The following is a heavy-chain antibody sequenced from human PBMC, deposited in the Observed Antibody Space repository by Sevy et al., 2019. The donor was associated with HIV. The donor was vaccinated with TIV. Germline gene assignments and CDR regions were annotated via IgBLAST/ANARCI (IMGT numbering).Heavy chain of an antibody. CDR1: GYTFIFYA. J-gene: IGHJ4*02. Sequence: ASVKVSCKASGYTFIFYAVHWVRQAPGQRLEWMGWINAGNGNTKYPQNLQGRLTITRDTSASTTYMELTSLRSEDTAVYYCARDVEGALKYFDSWGQGTLVTVSS. CDR3: ARDVEGALKYFDS. V-gene: IGHV1-3*01. D-gene: IGHD1-1*01. CDR2: INAGNGNT.